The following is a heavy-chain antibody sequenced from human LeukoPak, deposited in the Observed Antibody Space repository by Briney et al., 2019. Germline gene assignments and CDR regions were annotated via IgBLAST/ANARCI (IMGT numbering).Heavy chain of an antibody. D-gene: IGHD6-13*01. Sequence: GGSLRLSCAASGFTFSSYAMSWVRQAPGKGLEWVSAISGSGGSTYYADSVKGRFTISRDNSKNTLYLQMNSLRAEDTAVYYCAKDRSSSRVGRANWFDPWGQGTLVTVSS. CDR1: GFTFSSYA. CDR2: ISGSGGST. J-gene: IGHJ5*02. CDR3: AKDRSSSRVGRANWFDP. V-gene: IGHV3-23*01.